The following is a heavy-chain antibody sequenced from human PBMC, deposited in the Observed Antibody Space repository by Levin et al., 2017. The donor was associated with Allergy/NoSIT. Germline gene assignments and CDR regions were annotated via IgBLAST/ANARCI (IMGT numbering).Heavy chain of an antibody. Sequence: KPSETLSLTCTVSGGSVSSGDYHWSWIRQPPGKGLEWIGDIFYRGNTNYNPSLKSRVTMSVDTSKNEFSLKVTSVTAADTAVYYCARDRNWNYGEDYFFDYWGRGTLVTVSS. CDR3: ARDRNWNYGEDYFFDY. J-gene: IGHJ4*02. CDR2: IFYRGNT. D-gene: IGHD1-7*01. CDR1: GGSVSSGDYH. V-gene: IGHV4-61*08.